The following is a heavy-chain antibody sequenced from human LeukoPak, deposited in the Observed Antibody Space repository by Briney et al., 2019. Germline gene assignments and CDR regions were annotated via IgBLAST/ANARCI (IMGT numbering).Heavy chain of an antibody. Sequence: SVKVSCKASGGNFSDYSINWVRQAPGQGLEWMGGFIPVFRTSNYAQKFQDRVTITTDESTTTAYIELRSLRSEDTAIYFCTRAVEAHSSDRSGYDNWFDPWGQGTLVTVSS. D-gene: IGHD3-22*01. CDR2: FIPVFRTS. CDR1: GGNFSDYS. J-gene: IGHJ5*02. V-gene: IGHV1-69*05. CDR3: TRAVEAHSSDRSGYDNWFDP.